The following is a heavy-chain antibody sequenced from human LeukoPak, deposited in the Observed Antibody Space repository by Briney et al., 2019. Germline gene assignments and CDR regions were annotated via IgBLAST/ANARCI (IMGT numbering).Heavy chain of an antibody. CDR2: IYYSGST. Sequence: SETLTLTCTVSGGSISSGDYYWSWIRQPPGKGLEWIGYIYYSGSTYYNPSLKSRVTISVDTSKNQFSLKLSSVTAADTAVYYCARVGNWSDILDYWGQGTLVTVSS. V-gene: IGHV4-30-4*01. CDR3: ARVGNWSDILDY. J-gene: IGHJ4*02. D-gene: IGHD1-1*01. CDR1: GGSISSGDYY.